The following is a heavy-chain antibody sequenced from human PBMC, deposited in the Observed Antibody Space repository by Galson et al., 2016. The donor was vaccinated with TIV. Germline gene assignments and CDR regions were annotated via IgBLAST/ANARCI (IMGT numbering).Heavy chain of an antibody. Sequence: PALVKPTQTLTLTCTFSGFSLTTRGMCVSWIRQAPGKGLEWLARIDWDDDKYYNIYLQTRLSISKDTSRNQVVLTMTDMDPVDTATYYCARAPYGDSFGWFFDLRGRGTLVSVSS. CDR3: ARAPYGDSFGWFFDL. CDR1: GFSLTTRGMC. J-gene: IGHJ2*01. D-gene: IGHD4-17*01. CDR2: IDWDDDK. V-gene: IGHV2-70*11.